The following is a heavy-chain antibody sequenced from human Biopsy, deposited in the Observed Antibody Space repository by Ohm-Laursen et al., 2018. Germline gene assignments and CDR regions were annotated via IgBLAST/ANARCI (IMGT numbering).Heavy chain of an antibody. CDR3: ATDFGYCGNNVCSSDFYYGMDV. J-gene: IGHJ6*02. D-gene: IGHD5/OR15-5a*01. CDR2: IEISENYT. Sequence: SLRLSCTASGFRFSLYSMNWVRQAPGKGLEWVSSIEISENYTYYADSVKGRFIISRDNAKNSLYLQMNGLRVEDTAVYYCATDFGYCGNNVCSSDFYYGMDVWGQGTTVTVSS. CDR1: GFRFSLYS. V-gene: IGHV3-21*01.